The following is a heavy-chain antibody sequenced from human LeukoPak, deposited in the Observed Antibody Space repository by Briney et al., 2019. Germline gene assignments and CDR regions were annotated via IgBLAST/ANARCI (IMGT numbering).Heavy chain of an antibody. Sequence: PGGSLRLSCAASGFTSSSYAMHWVRQAPGKGLEWVAVISYDGSNKYYADSVKGRFTISRDNSKNTLYLQMNSLRAEDTAVYYCARDYIVAVTSYYYGMDVWGQGTTVTVSS. CDR1: GFTSSSYA. J-gene: IGHJ6*02. V-gene: IGHV3-30-3*01. CDR2: ISYDGSNK. D-gene: IGHD2-21*02. CDR3: ARDYIVAVTSYYYGMDV.